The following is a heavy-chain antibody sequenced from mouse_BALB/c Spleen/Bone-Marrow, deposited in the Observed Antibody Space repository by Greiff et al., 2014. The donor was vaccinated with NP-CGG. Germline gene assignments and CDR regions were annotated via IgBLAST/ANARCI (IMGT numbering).Heavy chain of an antibody. V-gene: IGHV1-9*01. CDR3: ARRYFYSMDY. CDR2: ILPGSAIT. J-gene: IGHJ4*01. D-gene: IGHD2-14*01. CDR1: GYTFSSYW. Sequence: VHLVESGAELMKPGTSVKISCKATGYTFSSYWIEWVKQRPGLGLEWIGEILPGSAITNYNEKFKGKATFTADTSSNTAYMQLSSLTSEDSAVYYCARRYFYSMDYWGQGTSVTVSS.